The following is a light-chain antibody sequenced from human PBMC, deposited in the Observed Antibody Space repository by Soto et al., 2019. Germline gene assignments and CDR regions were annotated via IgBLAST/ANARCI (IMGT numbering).Light chain of an antibody. J-gene: IGLJ2*01. CDR3: SSYSGSNKYVV. CDR1: SSDVGGYNY. CDR2: EVS. Sequence: QSALTQPASVSGSPGQSITISCTGTSSDVGGYNYVSWYQQHPGKAPKLMIYEVSNRPSGVSNRFSGSKSGNTAPLTISGLQAEDEAAYYCSSYSGSNKYVVFGGGTKLTVL. V-gene: IGLV2-14*01.